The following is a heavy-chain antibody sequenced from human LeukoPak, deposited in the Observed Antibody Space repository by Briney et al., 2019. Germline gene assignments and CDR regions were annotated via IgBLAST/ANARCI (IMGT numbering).Heavy chain of an antibody. CDR1: GFTFSSYG. CDR3: AKDPYSSGWYGDNWFDP. D-gene: IGHD6-19*01. CDR2: IRYDGTNK. V-gene: IGHV3-30*02. J-gene: IGHJ5*02. Sequence: GGSLRLSCTTSGFTFSSYGMHWVRQAPGKGLEWVAFIRYDGTNKYYADSVKGRFTISRDNSKNTLYLQVNSLRAEDTAVYYCAKDPYSSGWYGDNWFDPWGQGTLVTVSS.